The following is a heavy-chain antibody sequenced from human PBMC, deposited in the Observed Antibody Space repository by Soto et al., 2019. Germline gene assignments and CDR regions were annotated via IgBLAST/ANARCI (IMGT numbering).Heavy chain of an antibody. Sequence: QITLKESGPTLVKPTQTLTLTCTFSGFSLSTSGVGVGWIRQPPGKALEWLALIYWDDDKRYSPSLKSRLTITKDTSKNQVILTMTNMDPVDTATDYCAHIEIQAYCSGGSCYSGFDYWGQGTLVTVSS. V-gene: IGHV2-5*02. CDR2: IYWDDDK. D-gene: IGHD2-15*01. J-gene: IGHJ4*02. CDR1: GFSLSTSGVG. CDR3: AHIEIQAYCSGGSCYSGFDY.